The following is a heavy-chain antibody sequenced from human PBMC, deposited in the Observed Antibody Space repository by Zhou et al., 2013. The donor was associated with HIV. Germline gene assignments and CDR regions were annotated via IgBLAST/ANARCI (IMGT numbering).Heavy chain of an antibody. V-gene: IGHV1-46*01. D-gene: IGHD2-15*01. CDR1: GYTFTIYY. CDR2: INPSGGST. Sequence: QVQLVQSGAEVKKPGASVKVSCKASGYTFTIYYMHWVRQAPGQGLEWMGIINPSGGSTSYAQKFQGRVTMTRDTSTSTVYMELSSLRSEDTALYYCARSYYAGSSAYFDYWAREPWSPSPQ. CDR3: ARSYYAGSSAYFDY. J-gene: IGHJ4*02.